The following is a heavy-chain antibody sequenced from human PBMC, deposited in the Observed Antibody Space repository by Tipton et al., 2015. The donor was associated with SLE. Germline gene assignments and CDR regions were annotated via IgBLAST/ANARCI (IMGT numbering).Heavy chain of an antibody. V-gene: IGHV4-59*11. D-gene: IGHD6-19*01. CDR1: GGSISSHY. CDR3: ARDVAVAGTPFDY. J-gene: IGHJ4*02. CDR2: IYYSGSI. Sequence: TLSLTCTVSGGSISSHYWSWIRQPPGKGLEWIGYIYYSGSISYNPSLKSRVTISVDTSKNQFSLKLSSVTAADTAVYYCARDVAVAGTPFDYWGQGTLVTVSS.